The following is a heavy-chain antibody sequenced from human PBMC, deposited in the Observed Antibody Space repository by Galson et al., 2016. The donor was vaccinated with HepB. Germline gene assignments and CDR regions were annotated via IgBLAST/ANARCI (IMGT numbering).Heavy chain of an antibody. V-gene: IGHV3-33*08. Sequence: SLRLSCAASGFTFSAYGMQWVRQAPGEGLEWVAVVWFDGYTKFYADSVRGRFTVSRDSSRDTVDPQMNNLRAEDTAMYFCARDLGVRGYGREPRDAYDLWGQGTMVSVSS. CDR3: ARDLGVRGYGREPRDAYDL. CDR1: GFTFSAYG. CDR2: VWFDGYTK. D-gene: IGHD3-10*01. J-gene: IGHJ3*01.